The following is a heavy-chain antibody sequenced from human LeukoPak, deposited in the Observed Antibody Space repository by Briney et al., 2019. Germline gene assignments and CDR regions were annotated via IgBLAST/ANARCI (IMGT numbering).Heavy chain of an antibody. D-gene: IGHD3-3*01. V-gene: IGHV3-30*18. Sequence: GGSLRLSCAASGFTFDDYAMHWVRQAPGKGLEWVAVISYDGSNKYYADSVKGRFTISRDNSKNTLYLQMNSLRAEDTAVYYCAKTPQYYDFWSGYYQEKNYYYYYGMDVWGQGTTVTVSS. CDR3: AKTPQYYDFWSGYYQEKNYYYYYGMDV. J-gene: IGHJ6*02. CDR2: ISYDGSNK. CDR1: GFTFDDYA.